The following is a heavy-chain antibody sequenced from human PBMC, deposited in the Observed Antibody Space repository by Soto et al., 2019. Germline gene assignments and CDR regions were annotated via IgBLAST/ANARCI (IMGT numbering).Heavy chain of an antibody. D-gene: IGHD2-15*01. CDR2: ISAYNGNT. CDR1: GYTFTSYG. V-gene: IGHV1-18*04. CDR3: ARESCSGGSCYRGWFDP. Sequence: QVQLVQSGAEVKKPGASVKVSCKASGYTFTSYGISWVRQAPGQGLEWMGWISAYNGNTNYAQKFQGRVTITADESTSTAYMELSSLRSEDTAVYYCARESCSGGSCYRGWFDPWGQGTLVTVSS. J-gene: IGHJ5*02.